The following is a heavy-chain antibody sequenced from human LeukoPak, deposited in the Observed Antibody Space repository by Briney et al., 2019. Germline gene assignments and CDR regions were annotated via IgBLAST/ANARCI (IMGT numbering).Heavy chain of an antibody. CDR3: ATEGYTSGWYRY. D-gene: IGHD6-19*01. CDR1: GGAFSSFA. Sequence: SVKVSCKASGGAFSSFAINWVRQTPGQGLEWMGGIIPVFVTPSYAQKFQGRVTITADESTSTAYMELSSLRSEDTAVYYCATEGYTSGWYRYLGQGTLVTVSS. CDR2: IIPVFVTP. J-gene: IGHJ4*02. V-gene: IGHV1-69*13.